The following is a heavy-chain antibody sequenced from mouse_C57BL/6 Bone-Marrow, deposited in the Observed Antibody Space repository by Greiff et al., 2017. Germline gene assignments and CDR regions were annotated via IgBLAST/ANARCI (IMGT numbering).Heavy chain of an antibody. Sequence: QVQLKESGAELARPGASVKLSCKASGYTFTSYGISWVKQRTGQGLEWIGEIYPRSGNTYYNEKFKGKATLTADKSSSTAYMELRSLTSEDSAVYFCATDYETWFAYWGQGTLVTVSA. CDR2: IYPRSGNT. CDR3: ATDYETWFAY. CDR1: GYTFTSYG. D-gene: IGHD2-4*01. J-gene: IGHJ3*01. V-gene: IGHV1-81*01.